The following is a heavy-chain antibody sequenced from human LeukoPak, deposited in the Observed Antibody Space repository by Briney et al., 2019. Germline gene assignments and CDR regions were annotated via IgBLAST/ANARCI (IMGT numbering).Heavy chain of an antibody. CDR2: ISVDESKK. D-gene: IGHD6-19*01. Sequence: GGSLRLSCAASGFTFSSHAMHWVRQAPGKGLEWVTVISVDESKKFYADFVKGRFTISRDNSKNTVFLQVNSLRAEDTAVYYCARDGGIGWVDFYHWGQGTLVNVSS. V-gene: IGHV3-30*14. CDR1: GFTFSSHA. J-gene: IGHJ4*02. CDR3: ARDGGIGWVDFYH.